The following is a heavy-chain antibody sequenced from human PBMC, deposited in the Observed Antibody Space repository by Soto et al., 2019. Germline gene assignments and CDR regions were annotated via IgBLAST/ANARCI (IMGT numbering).Heavy chain of an antibody. CDR2: ISYDGSNK. CDR3: AKSTVTTSGFDY. J-gene: IGHJ4*02. D-gene: IGHD4-17*01. V-gene: IGHV3-30*18. Sequence: PGGSLRLSCAASGFKFSNYAMSWVRQAPGKGLEWVAVISYDGSNKYYADSVKGRFTISRDNSKNTLYLQMNSLRAEDTAVYYCAKSTVTTSGFDYWGQGTLVTVSS. CDR1: GFKFSNYA.